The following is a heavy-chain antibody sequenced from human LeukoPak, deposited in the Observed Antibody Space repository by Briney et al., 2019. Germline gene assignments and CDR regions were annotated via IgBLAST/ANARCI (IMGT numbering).Heavy chain of an antibody. V-gene: IGHV3-48*04. CDR3: ARDRVASYFDY. CDR2: ISSSSSTI. J-gene: IGHJ4*02. CDR1: GFTFSSYS. Sequence: GGSLRLSCAASGFTFSSYSMNWVRQAPGKGLEWVSYISSSSSTIYYAGSVKGRFTISRDNAKNSLYLQMNSLRAEDTAVYYCARDRVASYFDYWGQGTLVTVSS.